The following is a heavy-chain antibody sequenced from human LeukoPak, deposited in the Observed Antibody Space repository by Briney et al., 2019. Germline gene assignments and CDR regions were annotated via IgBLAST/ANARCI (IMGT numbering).Heavy chain of an antibody. CDR3: ARDGSGSYPYYYYYYMDV. D-gene: IGHD1-26*01. V-gene: IGHV1-69*05. CDR1: GYTFTSYA. CDR2: IIPIFGTA. Sequence: SVKVSCKASGYTFTSYAISWVRQAPGQGLEWMGGIIPIFGTANYAQKFQGRVTITTDESTSTACMELSSLRSEDTAVYYCARDGSGSYPYYYYYYMDVWGKGTTVTVSS. J-gene: IGHJ6*03.